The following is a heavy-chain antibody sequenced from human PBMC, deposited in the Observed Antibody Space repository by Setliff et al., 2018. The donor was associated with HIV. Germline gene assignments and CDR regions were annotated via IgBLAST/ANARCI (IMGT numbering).Heavy chain of an antibody. CDR3: ARPDFWSGHYNY. V-gene: IGHV3-74*01. Sequence: GSLRLSCAASGFTFSSYWMHWVRQAPGEGLMWVSRIKGDGSSTSYADSVKGRFTISRDNAKDTLYLQMNSLRAEDTAVYYCARPDFWSGHYNYWGQGTLVTVSS. CDR1: GFTFSSYW. CDR2: IKGDGSST. J-gene: IGHJ4*02. D-gene: IGHD3-3*01.